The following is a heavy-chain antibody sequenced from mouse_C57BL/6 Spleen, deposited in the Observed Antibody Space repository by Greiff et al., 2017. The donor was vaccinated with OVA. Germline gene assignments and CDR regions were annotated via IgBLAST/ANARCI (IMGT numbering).Heavy chain of an antibody. CDR1: GYTFTDYY. J-gene: IGHJ4*01. V-gene: IGHV1-84*01. D-gene: IGHD1-1*01. CDR3: AREDYYGSSYVSYAMDY. CDR2: IYPGGSNT. Sequence: QVQLQQSGPELVKPGASVKLSCKASGYTFTDYYINWVKQRPGQGLEWIGWIYPGGSNTKYNEKFKGKATLTVDTSSSTAYMQLSSLTSEDSAVYFCAREDYYGSSYVSYAMDYWGQGTSVTVSA.